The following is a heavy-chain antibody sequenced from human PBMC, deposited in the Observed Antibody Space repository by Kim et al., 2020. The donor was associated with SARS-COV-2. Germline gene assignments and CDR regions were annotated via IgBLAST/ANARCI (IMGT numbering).Heavy chain of an antibody. Sequence: GGSLRLSCAASGFTFSSYGMHWVRQAPGKGLEWMAHIWYDGSNKNYTDSVKGRFAISRDNSKNTLYLQMNSLRAEDTAVYYCARVAAAGPYYYYYDMDV. J-gene: IGHJ6*03. CDR3: ARVAAAGPYYYYYDMDV. CDR2: IWYDGSNK. CDR1: GFTFSSYG. D-gene: IGHD6-13*01. V-gene: IGHV3-33*01.